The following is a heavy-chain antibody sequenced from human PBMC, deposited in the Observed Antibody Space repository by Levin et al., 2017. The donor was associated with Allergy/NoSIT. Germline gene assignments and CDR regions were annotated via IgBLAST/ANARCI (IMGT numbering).Heavy chain of an antibody. CDR3: ARDLLAYSGYFYYYYGMDV. V-gene: IGHV3-21*01. CDR2: ISSSSSYI. CDR1: GFTFSSYS. J-gene: IGHJ6*02. Sequence: PGGSLRLSCAASGFTFSSYSMNWVRQAPGKGLEWVSSISSSSSYIYYADSVRGRFTISRDNAKNSLYLQMNSLRAEDTAVYYCARDLLAYSGYFYYYYGMDVWGQGTTVTVSS. D-gene: IGHD1-26*01.